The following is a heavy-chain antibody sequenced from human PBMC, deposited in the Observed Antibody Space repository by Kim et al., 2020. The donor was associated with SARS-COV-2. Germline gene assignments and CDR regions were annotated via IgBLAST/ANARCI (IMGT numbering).Heavy chain of an antibody. V-gene: IGHV3-23*01. D-gene: IGHD4-17*01. CDR3: AKEMTTVSVFQH. Sequence: SYADSVKGRFTISRDNSKNTLYLQMNSLRAEDTAVYYCAKEMTTVSVFQHWGQGTLVTVSS. J-gene: IGHJ1*01.